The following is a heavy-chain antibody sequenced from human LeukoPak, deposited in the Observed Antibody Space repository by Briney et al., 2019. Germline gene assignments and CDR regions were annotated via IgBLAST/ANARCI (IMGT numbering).Heavy chain of an antibody. CDR1: GFTFSSYE. J-gene: IGHJ6*03. Sequence: PGGSLRLSCAASGFTFSSYEMNWVRQAPGKGLEWVSYISSSSSTIYYADSVKGRFTISRDNAKNSLYLQMNSLRAEDTAVYYCARDHRIAAAGGYYYMDVWGKGTTVTVSS. D-gene: IGHD6-13*01. V-gene: IGHV3-48*01. CDR3: ARDHRIAAAGGYYYMDV. CDR2: ISSSSSTI.